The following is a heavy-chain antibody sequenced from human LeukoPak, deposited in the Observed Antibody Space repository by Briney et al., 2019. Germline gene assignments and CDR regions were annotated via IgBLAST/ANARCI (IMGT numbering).Heavy chain of an antibody. D-gene: IGHD6-19*01. CDR1: GFTFNSYA. V-gene: IGHV3-23*01. CDR2: ISGSGGTT. Sequence: GGSLRLSCAASGFTFNSYAMTWVRQAPGKGLEWVSAISGSGGTTYYADSVKGRFTISRDNSKNTLYLQMNSLRAEDTAVYYCASRVLSSGWSYYYYGMDVWGQGTTVTVSS. J-gene: IGHJ6*02. CDR3: ASRVLSSGWSYYYYGMDV.